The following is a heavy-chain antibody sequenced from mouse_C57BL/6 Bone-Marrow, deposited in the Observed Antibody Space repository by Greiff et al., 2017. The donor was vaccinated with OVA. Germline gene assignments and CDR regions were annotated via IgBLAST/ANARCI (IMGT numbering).Heavy chain of an antibody. D-gene: IGHD1-1*01. Sequence: QVQLQQSGPELVKPGASVKISCKASGYAFSSSWMNWVKQRPGKGLEWIGRIYPGDGDTNYNGKFKGKATLTADKSSSTAYMQLSSLTSEDSAVYFCARSRYYGSSPFAYWGQGTLVTVSA. CDR1: GYAFSSSW. CDR2: IYPGDGDT. V-gene: IGHV1-82*01. CDR3: ARSRYYGSSPFAY. J-gene: IGHJ3*01.